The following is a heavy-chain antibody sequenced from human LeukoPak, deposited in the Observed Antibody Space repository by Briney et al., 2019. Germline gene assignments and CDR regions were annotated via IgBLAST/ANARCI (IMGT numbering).Heavy chain of an antibody. CDR1: GFSFDDYG. J-gene: IGHJ4*02. CDR2: ISWNRGTL. CDR3: AKAEGFFGGYYDN. V-gene: IGHV3-9*01. D-gene: IGHD4-23*01. Sequence: GGSLRLSCAASGFSFDDYGMHWVRKAPGKGLEWVSGISWNRGTLDYAESVKGRFIISRDNAKKSLYLHMNSLRAEDTALYYCAKAEGFFGGYYDNWGQGTLVTVSS.